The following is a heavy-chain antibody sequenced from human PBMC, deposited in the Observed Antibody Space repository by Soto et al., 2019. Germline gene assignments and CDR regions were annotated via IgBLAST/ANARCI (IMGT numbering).Heavy chain of an antibody. CDR1: GFTFSSYP. Sequence: GWSLRLSCEASGFTFSSYPMSWVRQAPGKGLEWISGITGGATNTYYADSVKGRITISRDNSKNTLYLQLNSLRAEDTAVYYCATEAARPRPWDSWGQGTLVTVSS. CDR3: ATEAARPRPWDS. J-gene: IGHJ4*02. V-gene: IGHV3-23*01. D-gene: IGHD6-6*01. CDR2: ITGGATNT.